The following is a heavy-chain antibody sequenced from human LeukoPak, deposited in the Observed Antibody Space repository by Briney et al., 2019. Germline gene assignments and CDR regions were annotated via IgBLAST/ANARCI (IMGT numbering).Heavy chain of an antibody. CDR2: IRYDGSDK. J-gene: IGHJ4*02. CDR1: GFTFSNYG. CDR3: ASPGYTSNWYQGLLGH. D-gene: IGHD6-13*01. Sequence: GGSLRLSCAASGFTFSNYGMHWVRQAPGKGLEWVAFIRYDGSDKYYADSVKGRFTISRDNSKNTLYLQMDSLRADDTAVYYCASPGYTSNWYQGLLGHWGQGTLVTVSS. V-gene: IGHV3-30*02.